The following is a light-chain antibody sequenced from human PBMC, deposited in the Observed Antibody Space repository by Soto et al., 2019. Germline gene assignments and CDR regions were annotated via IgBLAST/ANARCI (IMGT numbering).Light chain of an antibody. CDR3: LLMYGGALL. CDR1: TGEVTSDYY. CDR2: STD. V-gene: IGLV7-43*01. J-gene: IGLJ3*02. Sequence: QTVVTQGPSLPVSPGGTVTLTCASSTGEVTSDYYTNWPQQKPGQAPRAQIYSTDTQHSWTPARFSVSLLGGKPALTLSGVHPEDEADYYCLLMYGGALLFGGGTKVTVL.